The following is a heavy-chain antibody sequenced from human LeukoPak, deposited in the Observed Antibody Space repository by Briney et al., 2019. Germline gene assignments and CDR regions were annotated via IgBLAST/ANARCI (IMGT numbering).Heavy chain of an antibody. D-gene: IGHD3-10*01. CDR1: GGSISSSNW. Sequence: PSETLSLTCAVSGGSISSSNWWSWVRQPPGKGLEWIGEIYHSGSTNYNPSLKSRVTISVDKSKNQFSLKLSSVTAADTAVYYCARFRTTPYFYYGSGSRMILFDYWGQGTLVTVSS. CDR2: IYHSGST. V-gene: IGHV4-4*02. CDR3: ARFRTTPYFYYGSGSRMILFDY. J-gene: IGHJ4*02.